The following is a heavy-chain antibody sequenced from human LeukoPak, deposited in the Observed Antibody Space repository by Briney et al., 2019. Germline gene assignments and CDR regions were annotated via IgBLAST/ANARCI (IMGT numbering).Heavy chain of an antibody. Sequence: SVKVSCKASGGTFSRYALSWVRQAPGQGLEWMGGIIPTLGTANCTQKFQGRVLITTDESTSTAYMELSSLRSEDTAIYYCARSRIEYCSGADCFSADPFNIWGQGTMVTVSS. D-gene: IGHD2-15*01. CDR1: GGTFSRYA. J-gene: IGHJ3*02. CDR3: ARSRIEYCSGADCFSADPFNI. CDR2: IIPTLGTA. V-gene: IGHV1-69*05.